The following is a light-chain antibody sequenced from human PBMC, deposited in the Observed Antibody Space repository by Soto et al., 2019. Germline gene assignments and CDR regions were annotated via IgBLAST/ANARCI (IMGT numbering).Light chain of an antibody. CDR1: QDISNY. J-gene: IGKJ5*01. V-gene: IGKV1-33*01. Sequence: DIQMTQSPSSLSASVGDRVTITCQASQDISNYLNWYQQKPGKAPKLLIYDASNLETGVPSRFSGSGSGTEFTFTISSLQAEDIATYYCQQYDNLPITCGQGTRLEIK. CDR2: DAS. CDR3: QQYDNLPIT.